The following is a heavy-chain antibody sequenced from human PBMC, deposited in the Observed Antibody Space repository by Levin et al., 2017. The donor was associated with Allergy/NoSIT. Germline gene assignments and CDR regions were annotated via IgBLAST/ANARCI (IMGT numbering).Heavy chain of an antibody. D-gene: IGHD5-18*01. CDR2: IDWDDDK. CDR3: ARIPHRGYTYGYYYGMDV. V-gene: IGHV2-70*11. Sequence: SGPTLVKPTQTLTLTCAFSGFSLSTSGMCVSWIRQPPGKALEWLARIDWDDDKYYSTSLKTRLTISKDTSKNQVVLTMTNMDPEGTATYYCARIPHRGYTYGYYYGMDVWGQGTTVTVSS. J-gene: IGHJ6*02. CDR1: GFSLSTSGMC.